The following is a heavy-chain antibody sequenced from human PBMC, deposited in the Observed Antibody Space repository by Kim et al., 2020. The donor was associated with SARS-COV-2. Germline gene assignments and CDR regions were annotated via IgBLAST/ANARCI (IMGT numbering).Heavy chain of an antibody. CDR3: ARDGHKFNYYDSSADRYFDL. CDR1: GGSISSGDYY. Sequence: SETLSLTCTVSGGSISSGDYYWSWIRQPPGKGLEWIGYIYYSGSTYYNPSLKSRVTISVDTSKNQFSLKLSSVTAADTAVYYCARDGHKFNYYDSSADRYFDLWGRGTLVTVSS. CDR2: IYYSGST. J-gene: IGHJ2*01. V-gene: IGHV4-30-4*01. D-gene: IGHD3-22*01.